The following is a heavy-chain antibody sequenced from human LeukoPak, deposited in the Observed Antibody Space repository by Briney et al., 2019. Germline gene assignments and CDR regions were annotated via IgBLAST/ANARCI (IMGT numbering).Heavy chain of an antibody. Sequence: GGSLRLSCSASGFTVSSNYISWVRQAPGKGLEWGSGIYSGDSTYYADSVKGRFTISRDNSNNTLYLQMNRLRAEDTAVYYCAREAATYYFDYWGQGTLVTVSS. D-gene: IGHD2-15*01. V-gene: IGHV3-53*01. CDR1: GFTVSSNY. CDR3: AREAATYYFDY. CDR2: IYSGDST. J-gene: IGHJ4*02.